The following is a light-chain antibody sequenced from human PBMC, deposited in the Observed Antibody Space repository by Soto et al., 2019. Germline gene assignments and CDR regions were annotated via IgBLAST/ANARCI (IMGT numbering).Light chain of an antibody. CDR3: QQYSSSPPIT. J-gene: IGKJ5*01. CDR1: QSVSSGY. V-gene: IGKV3-20*01. Sequence: EIVLTQSPGTLSLSPGERATLSCRASQSVSSGYLAWYQQKPGQAPRLXXYGASTRANGIPDRFSGSGSGTDLTLTISRLEPEDFAVYYCQQYSSSPPITFGQGTRLEIK. CDR2: GAS.